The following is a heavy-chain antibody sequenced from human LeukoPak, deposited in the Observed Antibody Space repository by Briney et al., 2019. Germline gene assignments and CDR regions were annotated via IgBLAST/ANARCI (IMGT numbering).Heavy chain of an antibody. V-gene: IGHV4-59*11. Sequence: SETLSLTCTVSGYSISSIHCWGWIRQPPGKGLEWIGYIYYSGSTNYNPSLKSRVTISVDTSKNQFSLKLSSVTAADTAVYYCARTTVVTLGAFDIWGQGTMVTVSS. D-gene: IGHD4-23*01. CDR2: IYYSGST. CDR1: GYSISSIHC. J-gene: IGHJ3*02. CDR3: ARTTVVTLGAFDI.